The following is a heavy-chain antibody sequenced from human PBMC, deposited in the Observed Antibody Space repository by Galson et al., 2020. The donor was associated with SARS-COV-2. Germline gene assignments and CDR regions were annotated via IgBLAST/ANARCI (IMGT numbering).Heavy chain of an antibody. Sequence: SETLSLTCTVSGGSISSSSYYWGWIRQPPGKGLEWIGSIYYSGSTYYNPSLKSRVTISVDTSKNQFSLKLSSVTAADTAVYYCARESSDQLGEYYFDYWGQGTLVTVSS. CDR1: GGSISSSSYY. CDR3: ARESSDQLGEYYFDY. J-gene: IGHJ4*02. CDR2: IYYSGST. V-gene: IGHV4-39*07. D-gene: IGHD3-16*01.